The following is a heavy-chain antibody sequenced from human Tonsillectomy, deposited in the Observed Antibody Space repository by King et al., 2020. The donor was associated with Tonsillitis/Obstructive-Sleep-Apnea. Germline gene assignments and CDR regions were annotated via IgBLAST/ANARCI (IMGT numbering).Heavy chain of an antibody. D-gene: IGHD2-2*01. J-gene: IGHJ4*02. CDR2: ISSSSSYI. CDR1: GFTFSSYS. V-gene: IGHV3-21*01. CDR3: ARDVGICSSTSCQIDY. Sequence: VQLVESGGGLVKPGGSLRLSCAASGFTFSSYSMNWVRQAPGKGLEWVSSISSSSSYIYYADSVKGRFTISRDNAKNSLYLQMNSLRAEDTAVYYCARDVGICSSTSCQIDYWGQGTLVTVSS.